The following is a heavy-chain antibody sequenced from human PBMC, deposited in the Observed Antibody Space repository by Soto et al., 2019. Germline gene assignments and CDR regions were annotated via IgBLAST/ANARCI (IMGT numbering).Heavy chain of an antibody. J-gene: IGHJ5*02. Sequence: SETLSLTCTVSGGSISSYYWSWIRQPPGKGLEWIGYIYYSGSTNYNPSLKSRVTISVDTSKNQFSLKLSSVAAADTAVYYCARFSRRGNWFDPWGQGTLVTVSS. CDR3: ARFSRRGNWFDP. CDR2: IYYSGST. CDR1: GGSISSYY. V-gene: IGHV4-59*01.